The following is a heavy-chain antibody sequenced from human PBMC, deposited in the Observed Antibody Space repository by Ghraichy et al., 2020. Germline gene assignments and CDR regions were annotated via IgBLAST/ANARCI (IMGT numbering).Heavy chain of an antibody. V-gene: IGHV4-4*09. CDR1: GGSIINYH. CDR2: ITTSGST. D-gene: IGHD1-26*01. CDR3: ETIGSSYGGAFDI. J-gene: IGHJ3*02. Sequence: SQTLSLTCTVSGGSIINYHWTWIRQPPGKGLEYIGYITTSGSTNYNPSLKSRVTISVDTSKNQLSLKVSSVTAADTAVYYCETIGSSYGGAFDIWGQGTMVIVSS.